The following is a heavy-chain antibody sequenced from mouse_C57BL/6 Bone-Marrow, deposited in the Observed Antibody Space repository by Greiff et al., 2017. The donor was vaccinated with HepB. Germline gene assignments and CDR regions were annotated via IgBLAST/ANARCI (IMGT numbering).Heavy chain of an antibody. J-gene: IGHJ4*01. CDR3: ARDYYGSSYRYYYAMDY. CDR1: GYTFTDYY. D-gene: IGHD1-1*01. Sequence: QVQLQQSGAELVRPGASVKLSCKASGYTFTDYYINWVKQRPGQGLEWIARIYPGSGNTYYNEKFKGKATLTAEKSSSTAYMQLSSLTSEDSAVYFCARDYYGSSYRYYYAMDYWGQGTSVTVSS. V-gene: IGHV1-76*01. CDR2: IYPGSGNT.